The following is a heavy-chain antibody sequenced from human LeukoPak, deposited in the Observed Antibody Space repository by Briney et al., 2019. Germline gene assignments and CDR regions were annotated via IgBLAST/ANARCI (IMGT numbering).Heavy chain of an antibody. CDR3: ARVHYGSGSLYYYYYYMDV. J-gene: IGHJ6*03. Sequence: KASETLSLTCTVSGGSISSDDYYWSWIRQPPGKGLEWIGYIYYSGSTHYNPSLKSRVTISVDTSKNQFSLKLSSVTAADTAVYYCARVHYGSGSLYYYYYYMDVWGKGTTVTVSS. CDR2: IYYSGST. D-gene: IGHD3-10*01. V-gene: IGHV4-30-4*08. CDR1: GGSISSDDYY.